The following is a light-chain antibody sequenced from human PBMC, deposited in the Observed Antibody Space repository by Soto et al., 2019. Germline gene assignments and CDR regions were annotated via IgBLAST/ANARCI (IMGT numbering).Light chain of an antibody. J-gene: IGLJ2*01. CDR1: NNDIGRYNC. CDR2: GVS. Sequence: QSALTQPASVSGSPGQSIAISCSGSNNDIGRYNCVSWYQQYPGKAPILILYGVSNRPSGVSDRFSGSKSGNTASLTISGLQAEDEADYYCCSYTASTTLFGGGTKLTVL. V-gene: IGLV2-14*03. CDR3: CSYTASTTL.